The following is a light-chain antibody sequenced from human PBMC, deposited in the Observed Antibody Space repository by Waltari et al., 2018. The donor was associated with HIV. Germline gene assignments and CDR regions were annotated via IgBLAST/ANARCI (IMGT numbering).Light chain of an antibody. Sequence: PHSVSGSPGQSLTISCTGTSSYVDTFVSWYQQHPGKAPKVIIYDVNKRPSGVPDRFSGSKSGNTASLTISGLQAEDEADYHCCSHAGNFIFVFGTGTKVTVL. CDR2: DVN. CDR3: CSHAGNFIFV. J-gene: IGLJ1*01. V-gene: IGLV2-11*01. CDR1: SSYVDTF.